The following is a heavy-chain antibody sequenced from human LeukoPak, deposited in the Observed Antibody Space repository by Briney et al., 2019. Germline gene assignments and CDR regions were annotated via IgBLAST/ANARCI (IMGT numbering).Heavy chain of an antibody. CDR3: AREVYYGDRPSGAFDI. Sequence: SETLSLTCTVSGGSISSYYWSWIRQPPGKGLEWIGYIYYSGSTNYNPSLQSRVTISVDRSKNQFSLKLSSVTAADTAVYYCAREVYYGDRPSGAFDIWGQGTMVTVSS. D-gene: IGHD4-17*01. V-gene: IGHV4-59*12. J-gene: IGHJ3*02. CDR2: IYYSGST. CDR1: GGSISSYY.